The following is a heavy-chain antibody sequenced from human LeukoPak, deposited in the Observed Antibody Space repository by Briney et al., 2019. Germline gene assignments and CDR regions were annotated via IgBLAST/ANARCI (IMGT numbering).Heavy chain of an antibody. Sequence: SETLSLTCTVSGVSISSYYWSWIRQPPGKGLEWIGYIYYSGSTNYNPSLKSRVTISVDTSKNQFSLKLSSVTAADTAAYYCARVGDYSYGNYWGQGTLVTVSS. CDR2: IYYSGST. CDR3: ARVGDYSYGNY. CDR1: GVSISSYY. J-gene: IGHJ4*02. D-gene: IGHD5-18*01. V-gene: IGHV4-59*01.